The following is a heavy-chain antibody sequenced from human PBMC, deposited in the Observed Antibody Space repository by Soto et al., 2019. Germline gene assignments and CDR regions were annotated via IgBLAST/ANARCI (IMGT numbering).Heavy chain of an antibody. V-gene: IGHV1-69*02. J-gene: IGHJ6*03. D-gene: IGHD3-10*01. CDR3: ARGVVRGVYYMDV. CDR1: GGTFSSYT. Sequence: ASVKVSCKASGGTFSSYTISWVRQAPGQGLEWMGRIIPILGIANYAQKFQGRVTITADKSTSTAYMELSSLGSEDTAVYYCARGVVRGVYYMDVWGKGTTVTVSS. CDR2: IIPILGIA.